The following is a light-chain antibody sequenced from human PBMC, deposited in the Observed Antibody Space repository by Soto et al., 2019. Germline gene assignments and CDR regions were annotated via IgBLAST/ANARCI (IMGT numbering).Light chain of an antibody. V-gene: IGLV1-44*01. Sequence: QSVLTQPPSASGTPGQRVTISCSGSGSNIGSNTVNWYQHLPGTAPKLLIYSNNQRPSGVPHRFSGSKSGTSASLAISGLQPDDEADYYCSAWDDSLSGPVFGGGTQLTVL. J-gene: IGLJ7*01. CDR2: SNN. CDR1: GSNIGSNT. CDR3: SAWDDSLSGPV.